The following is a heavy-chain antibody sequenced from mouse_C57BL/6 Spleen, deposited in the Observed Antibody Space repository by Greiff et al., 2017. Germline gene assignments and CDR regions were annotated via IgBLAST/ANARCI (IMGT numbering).Heavy chain of an antibody. V-gene: IGHV1-72*01. Sequence: QVHVKQPGAELVKPGASVKLSCKASGYTFTSYWMHWVKQRTGRGLEWIGRIDPNSGGTKYNEKFKSKATLTVDKPSSTAYMQLSSLTSEDSAVYYGARGGYDYDEAYFDYWGQGTTLTVSS. CDR1: GYTFTSYW. CDR2: IDPNSGGT. J-gene: IGHJ2*01. D-gene: IGHD2-4*01. CDR3: ARGGYDYDEAYFDY.